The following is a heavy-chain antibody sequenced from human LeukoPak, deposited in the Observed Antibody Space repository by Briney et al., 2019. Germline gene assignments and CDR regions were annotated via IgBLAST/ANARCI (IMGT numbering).Heavy chain of an antibody. D-gene: IGHD2-21*01. V-gene: IGHV3-7*01. CDR1: GFTFSSYW. CDR2: INQDGSEK. CDR3: GVAIIHYFGY. Sequence: PGGSLRLSCAASGFTFSSYWMSWVRQAPGKGLEWVANINQDGSEKFYVDSVKGRLTISRDNAKNSLYLQMNSLRAEDTAVYYCGVAIIHYFGYWGQGTLVTVSS. J-gene: IGHJ4*02.